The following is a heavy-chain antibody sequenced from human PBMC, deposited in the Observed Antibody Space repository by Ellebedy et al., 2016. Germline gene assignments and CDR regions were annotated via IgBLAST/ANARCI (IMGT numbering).Heavy chain of an antibody. J-gene: IGHJ6*02. CDR1: GGSISSSNW. Sequence: SETLSLTCAVSGGSISSSNWWSWVRQPPGKGLEWIGEIYHSGSTNYNPSLKSRVTITVDKSKNQFSLKLNSVTAADTAVYYCARDQIRTAGNYGMNVWGQGTTVTVSS. CDR3: ARDQIRTAGNYGMNV. CDR2: IYHSGST. V-gene: IGHV4-4*02. D-gene: IGHD2-21*02.